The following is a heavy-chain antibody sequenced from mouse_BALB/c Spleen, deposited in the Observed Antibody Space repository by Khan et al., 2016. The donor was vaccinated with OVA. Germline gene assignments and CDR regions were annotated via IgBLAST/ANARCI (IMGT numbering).Heavy chain of an antibody. V-gene: IGHV3-2*02. D-gene: IGHD1-1*02. Sequence: EVQLLETRPGLLKPSQSLSLTCTVTGYSITRDYAWNCLRQFPGNTLEWMGYIIYIGGRNYNPSPKSRISITRDTSKNQFFLQLNSVTTEDTATYYCARDGARYNYAMDYWGQGTSVTVSS. CDR1: GYSITRDYA. J-gene: IGHJ4*01. CDR3: ARDGARYNYAMDY. CDR2: IIYIGGR.